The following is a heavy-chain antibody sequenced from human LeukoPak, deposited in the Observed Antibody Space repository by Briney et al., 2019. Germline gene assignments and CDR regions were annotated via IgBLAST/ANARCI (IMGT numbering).Heavy chain of an antibody. CDR3: AGDLHGSRGEFDY. V-gene: IGHV6-1*01. D-gene: IGHD3-10*01. J-gene: IGHJ4*02. Sequence: SQTLSLTCDISGDSVSSNSVIWNWIRQSPSRGLEWLGRTYYKSKWYNDYATSVQSRITINSDTSRNQFSLQLNSVTPEDTAVYYCAGDLHGSRGEFDYWGQGTLVTVSS. CDR1: GDSVSSNSVI. CDR2: TYYKSKWYN.